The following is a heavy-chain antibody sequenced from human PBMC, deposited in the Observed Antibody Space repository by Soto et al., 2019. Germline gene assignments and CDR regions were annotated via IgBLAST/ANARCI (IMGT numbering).Heavy chain of an antibody. Sequence: SETLSLTCTVSGGSISSSSYYWGWIRQPPGKGLEWIGSIYYSGSTYYNPSLKSRVTISADTSKNQFSLKLSSVTAADTAVYYCARGGWYYDSSGAFDIWGQGTMVTVSS. J-gene: IGHJ3*02. CDR1: GGSISSSSYY. V-gene: IGHV4-39*01. CDR2: IYYSGST. D-gene: IGHD3-22*01. CDR3: ARGGWYYDSSGAFDI.